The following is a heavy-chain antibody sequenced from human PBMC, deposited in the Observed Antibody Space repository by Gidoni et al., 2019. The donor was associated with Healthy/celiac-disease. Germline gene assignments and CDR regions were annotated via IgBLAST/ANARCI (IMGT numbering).Heavy chain of an antibody. Sequence: EVQLVESGGGLVKPGGSLRLSCAASGFTFGSYSMTWVRQAPGTGLEWVSPISSSSSYINYADSVKGRFTISRDNAKNSLYLQINSLRAEDTAVYYCARGLSYRIAVAGTEREWFDPWGQGTLVTVSS. J-gene: IGHJ5*02. V-gene: IGHV3-21*01. D-gene: IGHD6-19*01. CDR3: ARGLSYRIAVAGTEREWFDP. CDR2: ISSSSSYI. CDR1: GFTFGSYS.